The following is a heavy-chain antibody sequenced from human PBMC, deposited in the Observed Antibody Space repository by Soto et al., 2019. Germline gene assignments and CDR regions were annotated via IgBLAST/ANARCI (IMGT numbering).Heavy chain of an antibody. D-gene: IGHD6-13*01. Sequence: QVQLVQSGAEVKKPGASVKVSCKASGYTLTSYDINWVRQATGQGLEWMGWMNPNSGNTGYAQKFQGRVTMTRNTSITTAYMELTSLRSEDTAVYYCAGGAFGYSTTQGGFDFWGQGTLVTVSS. CDR1: GYTLTSYD. V-gene: IGHV1-8*01. CDR2: MNPNSGNT. CDR3: AGGAFGYSTTQGGFDF. J-gene: IGHJ4*02.